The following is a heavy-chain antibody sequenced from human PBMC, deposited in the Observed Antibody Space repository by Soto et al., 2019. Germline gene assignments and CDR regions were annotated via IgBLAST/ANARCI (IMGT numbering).Heavy chain of an antibody. J-gene: IGHJ5*02. CDR1: VVSLDNFF. V-gene: IGHV4-59*01. Sequence: QVQLQESGPGLLRPSETLSLTCTVSVVSLDNFFWSWIRQTPGKGLEGMGYVSQGGTESYLTEGETTGYNPSLDSRATISLDLPKNQFSLTLTSVTAADTAVYYCARDRGGITVSAKPLGEWFDPWGQGTLVTVSS. CDR3: ARDRGGITVSAKPLGEWFDP. D-gene: IGHD3-16*01. CDR2: VSQGGTESYLTEGETT.